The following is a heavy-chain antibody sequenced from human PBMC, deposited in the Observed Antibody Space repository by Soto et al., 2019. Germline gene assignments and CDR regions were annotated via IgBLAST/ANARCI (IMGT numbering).Heavy chain of an antibody. CDR1: GGSISSGGYY. V-gene: IGHV4-31*03. Sequence: SETLSLTCTVSGGSISSGGYYWSWVRQHPGKGLEWIGYIYYSGSTYYNPSLKSRVTISVDTSKNQFSLKLSSVTAADTAVYYCATGGITGTLGAFDICGQGTMVTVS. J-gene: IGHJ3*02. D-gene: IGHD1-7*01. CDR3: ATGGITGTLGAFDI. CDR2: IYYSGST.